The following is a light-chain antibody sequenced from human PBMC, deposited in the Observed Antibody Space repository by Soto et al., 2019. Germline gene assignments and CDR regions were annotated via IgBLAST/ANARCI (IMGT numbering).Light chain of an antibody. Sequence: SALTQPASVSGSRGQSITISCTGTSSDVGRYNYVSWYQQYPGKAPKLMISEVSNRPSGVSNRFSGSKSGNTASLTISGLQAEDEADYYCSSYATGSTAYVFGVGTKVTVL. CDR2: EVS. V-gene: IGLV2-14*01. CDR3: SSYATGSTAYV. J-gene: IGLJ1*01. CDR1: SSDVGRYNY.